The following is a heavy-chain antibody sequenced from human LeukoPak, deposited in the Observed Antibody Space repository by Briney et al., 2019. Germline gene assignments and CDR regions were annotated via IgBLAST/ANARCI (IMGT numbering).Heavy chain of an antibody. Sequence: PGGSLRLSCAASGFTFNNYAMNWVRQAPGKGLEWVSSISGGGETTYCADSAKGRFTISRDNSQNTLYLQMNSLRAEDTAVYYCARDYADSVGYFFFDYWGQGTLVTVSS. J-gene: IGHJ4*02. D-gene: IGHD4-17*01. CDR1: GFTFNNYA. CDR3: ARDYADSVGYFFFDY. V-gene: IGHV3-23*01. CDR2: ISGGGETT.